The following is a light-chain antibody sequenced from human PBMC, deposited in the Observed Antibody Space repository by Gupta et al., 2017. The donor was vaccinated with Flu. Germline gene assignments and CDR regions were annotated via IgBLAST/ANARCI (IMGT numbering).Light chain of an antibody. V-gene: IGKV3-20*01. Sequence: ATLSCRASQSVSSSYVAWYQQKPGQAPRLLIYGASSRATGIPDRFSGSGSGTDFTLTISRLEPEDFAVYYCQQYGSSPPAWTFGQGTKVEIK. CDR2: GAS. J-gene: IGKJ1*01. CDR1: QSVSSSY. CDR3: QQYGSSPPAWT.